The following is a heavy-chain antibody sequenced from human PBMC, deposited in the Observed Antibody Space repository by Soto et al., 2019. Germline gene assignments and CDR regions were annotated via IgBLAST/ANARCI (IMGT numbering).Heavy chain of an antibody. D-gene: IGHD3-3*01. CDR3: VRDDQFPRYDFWCADSGAYLGMDV. Sequence: QVPLVQSGAEVKKPGASVKGSCKASGYNFISYSISWVRQAPGQGLEWMGRITAYNGNANYAQKFQGRVTMTTDTSTNTAYKELRSLRYDDTAVFYCVRDDQFPRYDFWCADSGAYLGMDVWGQGTTVTVT. CDR1: GYNFISYS. CDR2: ITAYNGNA. V-gene: IGHV1-18*01. J-gene: IGHJ6*02.